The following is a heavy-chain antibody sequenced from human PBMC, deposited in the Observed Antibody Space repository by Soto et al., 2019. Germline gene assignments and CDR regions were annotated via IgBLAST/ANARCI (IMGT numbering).Heavy chain of an antibody. CDR1: GFTFSTYW. Sequence: EVQLVESGGGLVQPGGSLRLSCAASGFTFSTYWMSWVRQAPGQGLQWVANIKQDGTETHYVESVKGRFTISRDNAKNSVFLQMNGLGVEDTAVYYCAREANLGYWGQGTLVTVSS. CDR2: IKQDGTET. CDR3: AREANLGY. D-gene: IGHD3-16*01. J-gene: IGHJ4*02. V-gene: IGHV3-7*01.